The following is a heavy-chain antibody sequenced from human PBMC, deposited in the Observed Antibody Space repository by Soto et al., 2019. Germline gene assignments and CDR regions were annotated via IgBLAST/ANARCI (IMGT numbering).Heavy chain of an antibody. D-gene: IGHD6-6*01. CDR2: INPNSGGT. CDR1: GYTFTGYY. J-gene: IGHJ4*02. Sequence: QVQLVQSGAEVKKPGASVKVSCKASGYTFTGYYMHWVRQAPGQGLEWMGWINPNSGGTNYAQKFQGRVTMTRDTSISTAYMELSRLRSDDTAVYYCARGSPGIAARQRTQSDPYFDYWGQGTLVTVSS. CDR3: ARGSPGIAARQRTQSDPYFDY. V-gene: IGHV1-2*02.